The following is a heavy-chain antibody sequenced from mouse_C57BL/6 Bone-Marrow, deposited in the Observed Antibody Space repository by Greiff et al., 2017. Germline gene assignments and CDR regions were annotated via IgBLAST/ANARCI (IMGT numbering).Heavy chain of an antibody. CDR2: IDPSDSYT. J-gene: IGHJ3*01. D-gene: IGHD3-2*02. V-gene: IGHV1-69*01. CDR3: AREGMLSAWFAY. Sequence: QVQLQQPGPELVLPGASVKLSCKASGYTFTSYWMHWVKQRPGQGLEWIGEIDPSDSYTNYNQKFKGKSTLTVDKSSSTAYMQLSSLTSEDSAVYYCAREGMLSAWFAYWGQGDLVTFSA. CDR1: GYTFTSYW.